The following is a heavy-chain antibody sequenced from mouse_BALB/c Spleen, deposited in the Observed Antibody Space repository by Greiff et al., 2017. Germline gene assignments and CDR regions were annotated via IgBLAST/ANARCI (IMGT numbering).Heavy chain of an antibody. CDR1: GYAFSSYW. CDR3: ARSGNGSSPSFDY. Sequence: QVQLQQSGAELVRPGSSVKISCKASGYAFSSYWMNWVKQRPGQGLEWIGQIYPGDGDTNYNGKFKGKATLTVDKSSSTAYIQLSSLTSEDSAVYYCARSGNGSSPSFDYWGQGTTLTVSS. V-gene: IGHV1-80*01. D-gene: IGHD1-1*01. CDR2: IYPGDGDT. J-gene: IGHJ2*01.